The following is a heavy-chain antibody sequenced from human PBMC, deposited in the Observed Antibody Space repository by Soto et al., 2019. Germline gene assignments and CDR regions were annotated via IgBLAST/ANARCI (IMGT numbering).Heavy chain of an antibody. CDR1: GFTFRSYA. D-gene: IGHD3-22*01. V-gene: IGHV3-23*01. J-gene: IGHJ4*02. CDR2: ISGSGDGT. Sequence: PGGSLRLSCAASGFTFRSYAMSWVRQAPGKGLEWVSAISGSGDGTYYADSVKGRFTISRDNSENTLYLQMNSLRAEDTAVYYCAKDLTMIVVATFDYCGQGTLVTVSS. CDR3: AKDLTMIVVATFDY.